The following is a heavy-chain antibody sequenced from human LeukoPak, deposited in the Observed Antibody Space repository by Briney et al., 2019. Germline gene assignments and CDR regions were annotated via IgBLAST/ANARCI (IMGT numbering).Heavy chain of an antibody. D-gene: IGHD5-18*01. CDR3: VSPRGFSYGYFDY. Sequence: PSETLSLTCTVSGGSISSYYWSWIRQPPGKGLEWIGSIYYSKNTYYNPSLKSRVTISADTSKNQFSLTLGSVSATDTAVYYCVSPRGFSYGYFDYWGQGTLVTVSS. V-gene: IGHV4-59*05. CDR2: IYYSKNT. J-gene: IGHJ4*02. CDR1: GGSISSYY.